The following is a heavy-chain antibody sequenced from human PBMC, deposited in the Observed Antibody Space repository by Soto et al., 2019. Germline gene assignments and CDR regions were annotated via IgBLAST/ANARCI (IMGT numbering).Heavy chain of an antibody. J-gene: IGHJ2*01. V-gene: IGHV4-30-2*01. CDR1: GDSISSGGYS. Sequence: SETLSLTXAVSGDSISSGGYSWSWIRQPPGKGLEWIGYIYHSGNTYYNPSLKSRVTISVDRSKNQFSLKVSSVTAADTAVYYCARGMDGSSYYYWYFDLWGRGTLVTVSS. D-gene: IGHD1-26*01. CDR3: ARGMDGSSYYYWYFDL. CDR2: IYHSGNT.